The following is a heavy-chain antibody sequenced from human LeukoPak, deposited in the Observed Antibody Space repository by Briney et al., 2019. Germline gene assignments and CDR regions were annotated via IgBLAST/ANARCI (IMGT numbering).Heavy chain of an antibody. Sequence: LSLTCTVSGGSISSSSYYWGWVRQAPGKGLEWVSCISTSGSTIYYADSVKGRFTSSRDNARNSLYLQMNSLRAEDTAVYYCARDGPGYSFDYWGQGTLVTVSS. CDR2: ISTSGSTI. CDR3: ARDGPGYSFDY. J-gene: IGHJ4*02. D-gene: IGHD5-18*01. V-gene: IGHV3-48*03. CDR1: GGSISSSSYY.